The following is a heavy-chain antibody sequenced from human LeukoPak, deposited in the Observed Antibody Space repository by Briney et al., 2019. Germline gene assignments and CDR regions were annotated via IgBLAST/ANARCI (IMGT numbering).Heavy chain of an antibody. CDR3: ARSGLRYFDWLDPNWFDP. J-gene: IGHJ5*02. Sequence: GSSVKVSCKASGGTFISYAISWVRQAPGQGLEWMGGIIPIFGRANYAQKFQGRVTITADESTSTAYMELSSLRSEDTAVYYCARSGLRYFDWLDPNWFDPWGQGTLVTVSS. CDR2: IIPIFGRA. V-gene: IGHV1-69*01. D-gene: IGHD3-9*01. CDR1: GGTFISYA.